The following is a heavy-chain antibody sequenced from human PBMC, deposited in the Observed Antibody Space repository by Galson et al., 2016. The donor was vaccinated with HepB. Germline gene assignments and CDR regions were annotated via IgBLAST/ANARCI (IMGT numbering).Heavy chain of an antibody. V-gene: IGHV3-23*01. CDR2: IGNSGGST. Sequence: SLRLSCAASGFTFSTYAMTWIRQPPGKGLEWVSGIGNSGGSTKYADSVKSRFTISRDNSKNTLYLEMNSLRVEDTAVYYFAKGQGDVAYWQFDLWGRGTLVTVSS. CDR3: AKGQGDVAYWQFDL. J-gene: IGHJ2*01. D-gene: IGHD2-21*01. CDR1: GFTFSTYA.